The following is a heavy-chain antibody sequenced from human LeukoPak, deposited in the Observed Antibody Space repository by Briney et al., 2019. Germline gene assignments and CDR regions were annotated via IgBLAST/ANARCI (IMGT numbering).Heavy chain of an antibody. J-gene: IGHJ5*02. V-gene: IGHV1-46*01. CDR3: ARDHGDYVQYNWFDP. Sequence: ASVKVSFKASGGTFSNYAISWVRQAPGQGLEWMGIINPSGGSTTYAQKFQGRVTMTRDTSIRTAYMELSGLKSDDTAVYYCARDHGDYVQYNWFDPWGQGTLVTVSS. CDR1: GGTFSNYA. CDR2: INPSGGST. D-gene: IGHD4-17*01.